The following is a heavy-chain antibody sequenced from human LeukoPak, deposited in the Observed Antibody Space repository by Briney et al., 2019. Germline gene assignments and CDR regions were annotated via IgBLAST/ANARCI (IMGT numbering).Heavy chain of an antibody. D-gene: IGHD4-23*01. CDR1: GYSISSGYY. CDR3: ARLHYGGNYGYYYYYMDV. J-gene: IGHJ6*03. V-gene: IGHV4-38-2*02. Sequence: SETLSLTCTVSGYSISSGYYWGWIRQPPGKGLEWIGSIYYTGSTFYNPSLKSRVTISVDTSKNQFSLKLSSVTAADTAVYYCARLHYGGNYGYYYYYMDVWGKGTTVTISS. CDR2: IYYTGST.